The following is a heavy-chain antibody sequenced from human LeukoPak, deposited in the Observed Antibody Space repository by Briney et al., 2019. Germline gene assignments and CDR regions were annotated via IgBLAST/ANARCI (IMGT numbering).Heavy chain of an antibody. CDR2: ISSSSSYI. D-gene: IGHD4-17*01. Sequence: GGSLRLSCVASGFTFSSYSMNWVRQAPGKGLEWVSSISSSSSYIYDTDSVKGRFSLSRDNAKNSLYLQMNSLRAEDTAVYYCARGTDYGDYYYYYGMDVWGQGTTVTVPS. CDR1: GFTFSSYS. CDR3: ARGTDYGDYYYYYGMDV. V-gene: IGHV3-21*01. J-gene: IGHJ6*02.